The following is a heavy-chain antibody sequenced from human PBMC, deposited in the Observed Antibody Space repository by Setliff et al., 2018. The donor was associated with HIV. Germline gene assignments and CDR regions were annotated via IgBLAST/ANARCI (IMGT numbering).Heavy chain of an antibody. V-gene: IGHV4-4*09. J-gene: IGHJ3*02. Sequence: KPSETLSLTCTVSGGSISGYYWSWIRQSPGKGLEWIGYIYSSGSTNFNPSLKSRVTLSIDTSKNQFSLNLTSMTAADTAVYFCVRHGYHYDFIDIWGQGTVVTVSS. CDR2: IYSSGST. CDR3: VRHGYHYDFIDI. CDR1: GGSISGYY. D-gene: IGHD3-16*01.